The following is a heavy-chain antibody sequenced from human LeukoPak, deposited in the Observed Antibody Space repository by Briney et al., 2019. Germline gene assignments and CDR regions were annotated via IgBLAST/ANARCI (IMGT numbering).Heavy chain of an antibody. Sequence: PGRSLRLSCAASGFTFSSYGMHWVRQAPGKGLEWVAVISYDGSNKYYADSVKGRFTISRDNSKNTLYLQMNSLRAEDTAVYYCARGDGSSWLFDYWGQGTLVTVSS. D-gene: IGHD6-13*01. CDR3: ARGDGSSWLFDY. CDR2: ISYDGSNK. CDR1: GFTFSSYG. J-gene: IGHJ4*02. V-gene: IGHV3-30*03.